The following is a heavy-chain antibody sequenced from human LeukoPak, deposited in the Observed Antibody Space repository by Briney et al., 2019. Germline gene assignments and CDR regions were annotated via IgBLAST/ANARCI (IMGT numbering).Heavy chain of an antibody. Sequence: GGSRRLSCVASGITFRSSSMHWVRQAPGKGLEWLAFIRFDGSTKYYADSVKGRFTVSRDNSNSTLYLQMNSLRAEDTAVYYCAQPDFWGQGTLVTVSS. CDR1: GITFRSSS. CDR2: IRFDGSTK. CDR3: AQPDF. J-gene: IGHJ4*02. V-gene: IGHV3-30*02.